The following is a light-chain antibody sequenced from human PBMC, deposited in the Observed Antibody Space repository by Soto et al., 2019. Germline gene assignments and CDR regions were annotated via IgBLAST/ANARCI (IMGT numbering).Light chain of an antibody. Sequence: EIVMTQSPATLSVSPGERATLSCRASQSVSSDLAWYQQKPGQAPRLLIYAASTTATGIPARFSGSGSGTEFTLTISSLQSEDFAVYYCQQYNNWFWTFGQGTKVDIK. J-gene: IGKJ1*01. CDR1: QSVSSD. CDR2: AAS. V-gene: IGKV3D-15*01. CDR3: QQYNNWFWT.